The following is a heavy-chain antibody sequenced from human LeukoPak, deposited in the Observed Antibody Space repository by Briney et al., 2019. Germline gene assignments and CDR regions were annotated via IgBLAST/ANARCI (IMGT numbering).Heavy chain of an antibody. CDR2: IYYSGSN. V-gene: IGHV4-59*01. CDR3: ARGPNYYDSSGLGY. D-gene: IGHD3-22*01. Sequence: SETLSLTCTVSGGSISSYYWSWIRQPPGKGLEWIGYIYYSGSNNYNPFLKSRVTISVDTSKNQFSLKLSSVTAADTAVYYCARGPNYYDSSGLGYWGQGTLVTVSS. J-gene: IGHJ4*02. CDR1: GGSISSYY.